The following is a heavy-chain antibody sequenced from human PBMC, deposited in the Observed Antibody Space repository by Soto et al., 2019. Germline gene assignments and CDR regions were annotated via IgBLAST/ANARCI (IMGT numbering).Heavy chain of an antibody. Sequence: GGSLRLSWAASGFTFSSYWMHWVRQAPGKGLVWVSRINSDGSSTSYADSVKGRFTISRDNAKNTLYLQMNSLRAEDTAVYYCARDREYCSSTSCYGHYYYGMDVWGQGTTVTVSS. CDR2: INSDGSST. CDR1: GFTFSSYW. D-gene: IGHD2-2*01. CDR3: ARDREYCSSTSCYGHYYYGMDV. V-gene: IGHV3-74*01. J-gene: IGHJ6*02.